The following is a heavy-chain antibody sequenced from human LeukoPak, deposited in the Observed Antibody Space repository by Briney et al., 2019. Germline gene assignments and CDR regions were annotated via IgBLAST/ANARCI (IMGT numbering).Heavy chain of an antibody. CDR1: GFTFRSYA. Sequence: GGSLRLSRVASGFTFRSYAMTGLRPAPDQGLEGVSTIRCSGDRMFYGDSVKGRFTISRDNSKNTLYLQVNSLRAGDTALYYCAKGALYGSGSYYTAFDIWGQGTMVTVSS. CDR2: IRCSGDRM. D-gene: IGHD3-10*01. J-gene: IGHJ3*02. CDR3: AKGALYGSGSYYTAFDI. V-gene: IGHV3-23*01.